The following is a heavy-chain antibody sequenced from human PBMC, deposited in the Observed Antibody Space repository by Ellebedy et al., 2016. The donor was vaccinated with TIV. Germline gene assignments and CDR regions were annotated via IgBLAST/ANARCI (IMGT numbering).Heavy chain of an antibody. CDR1: GFTVSSNY. Sequence: GGSLRLXXAASGFTVSSNYMSWVRQAPGKGLEWVSVIYSGGSTYYADSVKGRFTISRDNSKNTLYLQMNSLRAEDTAVYYCAGELSEAFDIWGQGTMVTVSS. J-gene: IGHJ3*02. CDR2: IYSGGST. CDR3: AGELSEAFDI. V-gene: IGHV3-66*01.